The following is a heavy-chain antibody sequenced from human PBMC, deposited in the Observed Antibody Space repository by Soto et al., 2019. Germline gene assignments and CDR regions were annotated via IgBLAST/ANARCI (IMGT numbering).Heavy chain of an antibody. CDR3: ARVSRYSSSWRYDAFDI. CDR2: IYYSGST. CDR1: VGYISIYY. J-gene: IGHJ3*02. Sequence: SETLSVTCTFSVGYISIYYWSWIRQPPGKGLEWIGYIYYSGSTNYNPSLKSRVTISVDTSKNQFSLKLSSVTAADTAVYYCARVSRYSSSWRYDAFDIWGQGTMVTVSS. D-gene: IGHD6-13*01. V-gene: IGHV4-59*01.